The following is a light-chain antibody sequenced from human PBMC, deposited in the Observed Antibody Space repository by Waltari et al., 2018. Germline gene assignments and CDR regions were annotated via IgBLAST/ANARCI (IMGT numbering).Light chain of an antibody. Sequence: IQMTQSPSPLAPSVGDRVTITCRASQSVSTYLAWYQQKPGKAPKLLIYAASTLQRGVPLRFSGSGSGTDFTLSISCLQSEDFATYYCQQYYDYQRSFGQGTKVEIK. J-gene: IGKJ1*01. CDR1: QSVSTY. V-gene: IGKV1-8*01. CDR3: QQYYDYQRS. CDR2: AAS.